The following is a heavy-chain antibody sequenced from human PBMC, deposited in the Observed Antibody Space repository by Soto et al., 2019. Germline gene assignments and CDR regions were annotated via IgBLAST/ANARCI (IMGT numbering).Heavy chain of an antibody. V-gene: IGHV3-23*01. CDR2: IRVSRAPP. D-gene: IGHD2-21*01. CDR3: AKDVSSGTFQKSNWFDP. CDR1: GVTVSICA. J-gene: IGHJ5*02. Sequence: GSLRLSCAASGVTVSICAMGSVRQAAAKGLEWVSAIRVSRAPPYYAAPVKGRFTLSRANTKNTLYLQMNSLRAEDTAVYYSAKDVSSGTFQKSNWFDPWGQGPLVTVSS.